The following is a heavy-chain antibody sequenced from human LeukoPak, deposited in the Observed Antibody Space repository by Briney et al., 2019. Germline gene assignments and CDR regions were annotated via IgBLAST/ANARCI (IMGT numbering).Heavy chain of an antibody. CDR3: ARANWGMKVTDDYYYYGMDV. V-gene: IGHV1-69*04. Sequence: ASVKVSCKASGGTFSSYAITWVRQAPGQGLEWMGRIIPIRGTVNYAQKFQGRVTITADKSTSTAYMELSRLRSEDTAVYYCARANWGMKVTDDYYYYGMDVWGQGTTVTVSS. CDR2: IIPIRGTV. D-gene: IGHD7-27*01. CDR1: GGTFSSYA. J-gene: IGHJ6*02.